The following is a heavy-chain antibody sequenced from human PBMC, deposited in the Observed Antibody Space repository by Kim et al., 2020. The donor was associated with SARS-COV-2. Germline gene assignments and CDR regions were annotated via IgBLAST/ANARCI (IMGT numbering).Heavy chain of an antibody. CDR3: ARDRAAGTNYAFDI. Sequence: GGSLRLSCAASGFTFSSYSMNWVRQAPGKGLEWVSSISSSSSYIYYADSVKGRFTISRDNAKNSLYLQMNSLRAEDTAVYYCARDRAAGTNYAFDIWGQGTMVTVSS. J-gene: IGHJ3*02. CDR1: GFTFSSYS. D-gene: IGHD6-13*01. V-gene: IGHV3-21*01. CDR2: ISSSSSYI.